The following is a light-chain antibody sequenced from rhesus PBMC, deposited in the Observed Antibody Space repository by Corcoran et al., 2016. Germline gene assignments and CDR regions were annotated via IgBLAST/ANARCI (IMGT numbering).Light chain of an antibody. CDR2: AAS. CDR3: QQHNSYPPS. Sequence: DIQMTQSPSSLSASVGDRVTITCQASQGISSWVAWYQQKPGKAPKLLFYAASSLQRGFPSRFSGSGAGTDLTLTISSLQPEDFATYYCQQHNSYPPSFGQGTKVEIK. CDR1: QGISSW. J-gene: IGKJ2*01. V-gene: IGKV1-33*02.